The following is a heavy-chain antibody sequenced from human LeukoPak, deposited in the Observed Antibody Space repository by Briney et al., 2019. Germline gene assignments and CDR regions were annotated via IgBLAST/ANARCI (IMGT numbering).Heavy chain of an antibody. CDR2: VSGTSTII. V-gene: IGHV3-48*03. CDR1: GFTFSRYE. J-gene: IGHJ4*02. D-gene: IGHD3-3*01. Sequence: GGSLRLSCAASGFTFSRYEMNWVRQAPGKGLEWVAYVSGTSTIINYADSVKGRFTISRDNSKNSLYLQMNSLRTENTALYYCAKDIRSGVSRGYWGQGTLVTVSS. CDR3: AKDIRSGVSRGY.